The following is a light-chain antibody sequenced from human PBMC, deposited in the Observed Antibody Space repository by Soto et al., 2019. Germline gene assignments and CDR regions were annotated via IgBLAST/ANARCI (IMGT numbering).Light chain of an antibody. CDR2: EVS. J-gene: IGLJ1*01. V-gene: IGLV2-23*02. CDR1: SSDVGSYNL. Sequence: QSALTQAASVSGSPGQSVTISCTGTSSDVGSYNLVSWYQQHPGKAPKLMIYEVSKRPSGLANRFSGSKSGNTASLTISGLQAEDEADYYCCSYAGSRTKLIFGAGTKLTVL. CDR3: CSYAGSRTKLI.